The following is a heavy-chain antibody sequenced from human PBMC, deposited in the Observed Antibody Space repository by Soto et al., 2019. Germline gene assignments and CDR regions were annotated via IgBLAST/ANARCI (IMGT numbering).Heavy chain of an antibody. CDR1: GFTFSDYA. D-gene: IGHD6-19*01. J-gene: IGHJ4*02. CDR2: VSHDGRNT. V-gene: IGHV3-30*18. Sequence: VQLVESGGGVVQPGRSLRLSCAASGFTFSDYAMHWVRQAPGKGLEWVAVVSHDGRNTHYADSVKGRFTISRDSSKYTVSLEMASRGAEDTAFYCCGKGGRQWLVTYDCNSWGQGALVTVSS. CDR3: GKGGRQWLVTYDCNS.